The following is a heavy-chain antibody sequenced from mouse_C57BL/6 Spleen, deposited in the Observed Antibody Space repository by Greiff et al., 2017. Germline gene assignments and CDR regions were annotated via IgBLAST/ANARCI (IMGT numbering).Heavy chain of an antibody. D-gene: IGHD2-4*01. J-gene: IGHJ4*01. CDR1: GFTFSDYG. V-gene: IGHV5-17*01. CDR3: ARGGLGTSMDY. CDR2: ISSGNSTL. Sequence: EVQVVESGGGLVKPGGSLKLSCAASGFTFSDYGMHWVRQAPEKGLEWVAYISSGNSTLYYADTVKGRFTISRDNAKNTLFLQMTSLRSEDTAMYYCARGGLGTSMDYWGQGTSVTVSS.